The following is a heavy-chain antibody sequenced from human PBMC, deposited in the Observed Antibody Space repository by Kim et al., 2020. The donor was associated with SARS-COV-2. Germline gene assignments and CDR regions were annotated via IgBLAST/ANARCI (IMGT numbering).Heavy chain of an antibody. CDR3: TTESLRYFDWSNWFDP. J-gene: IGHJ5*02. V-gene: IGHV3-15*01. Sequence: PVKGRFTISRDDSKNTLYLQMNSLKTEDTAVYYCTTESLRYFDWSNWFDPWGQGTLVTVSS. D-gene: IGHD3-9*01.